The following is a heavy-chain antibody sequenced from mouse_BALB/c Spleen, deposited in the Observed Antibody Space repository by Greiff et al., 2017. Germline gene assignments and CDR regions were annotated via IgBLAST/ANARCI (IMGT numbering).Heavy chain of an antibody. CDR1: GYTFTDYN. Sequence: VQLQQFGAELVKPGASVKISCKASGYTFTDYNMDWVKQSHGKSLEWIGYIYPYNGGTGYNQKFKSKATLTVDNSSSTAYMELRSLTSEDSAVYYCARPYGNYVPFFDYWGQGTTLTVSS. V-gene: IGHV1S29*02. J-gene: IGHJ2*01. CDR2: IYPYNGGT. D-gene: IGHD2-1*01. CDR3: ARPYGNYVPFFDY.